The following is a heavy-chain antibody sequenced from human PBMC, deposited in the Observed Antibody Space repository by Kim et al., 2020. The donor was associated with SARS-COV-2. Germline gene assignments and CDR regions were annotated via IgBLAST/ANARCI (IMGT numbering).Heavy chain of an antibody. V-gene: IGHV4-59*01. Sequence: NYNPTLKSRVTISVDTSKNQFSLKLSSGTAADTAVYYCARGTISFYYMDVWGKGTTVTVSS. J-gene: IGHJ6*03. CDR3: ARGTISFYYMDV. D-gene: IGHD2-15*01.